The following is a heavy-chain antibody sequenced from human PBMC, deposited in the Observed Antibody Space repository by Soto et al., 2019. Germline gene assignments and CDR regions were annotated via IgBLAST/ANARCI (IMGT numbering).Heavy chain of an antibody. CDR2: ISGSGGST. V-gene: IGHV3-23*01. D-gene: IGHD6-6*01. Sequence: PGGSLRLSCAASGFTFSSYAMSWVRQAPGKGLEWVSAISGSGGSTYYADSVKGRFTISRDNSKNTLYLQMNSLRAEDTAVYYCAKDGGYSSSSYYYYGMDVWGQGTTVTVSS. CDR1: GFTFSSYA. CDR3: AKDGGYSSSSYYYYGMDV. J-gene: IGHJ6*02.